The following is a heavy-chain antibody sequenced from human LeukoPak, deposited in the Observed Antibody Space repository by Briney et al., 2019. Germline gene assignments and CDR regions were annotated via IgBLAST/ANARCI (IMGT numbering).Heavy chain of an antibody. J-gene: IGHJ6*02. V-gene: IGHV1-18*01. CDR3: ATYSYAYALDA. CDR1: GYTFTNYG. D-gene: IGHD5-18*01. CDR2: ISTYNGNT. Sequence: APVKVSCKASGYTFTNYGIGWVRQAPGQGLEWVGWISTYNGNTNYAQKLQGRVTMTTDTSTSTVYMELRSLRSDDSAVYYCATYSYAYALDAWGQGTTVTVSS.